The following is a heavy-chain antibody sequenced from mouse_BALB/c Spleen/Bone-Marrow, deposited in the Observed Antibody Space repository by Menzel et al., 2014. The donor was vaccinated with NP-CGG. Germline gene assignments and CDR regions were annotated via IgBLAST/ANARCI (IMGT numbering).Heavy chain of an antibody. Sequence: VQLQQSGAELVRPGASVKLSCKASGYTFTSYYMYWVKQRPGQGLEWIGEINPSNGGTNFNEKSKSRATLTVDKSSSTAYMQLSSLTSEDSAVYYCTRGRTWDFDYWGQGTTLTVSS. CDR3: TRGRTWDFDY. D-gene: IGHD4-1*01. CDR2: INPSNGGT. CDR1: GYTFTSYY. V-gene: IGHV1S81*02. J-gene: IGHJ2*01.